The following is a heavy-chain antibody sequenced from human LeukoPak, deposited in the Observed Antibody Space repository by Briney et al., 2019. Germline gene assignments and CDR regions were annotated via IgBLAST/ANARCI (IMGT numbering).Heavy chain of an antibody. Sequence: GGSLRLSCAASGFTFSSYEMNWVRQAPGKGLEWVSSIRSRGSTIYYADSVKGRFTISRDNAKNSLYLQMNSLRAEDTAVYYCARGVTYYYDSSGYYVGSFYDYWGQGTLVTVSS. CDR3: ARGVTYYYDSSGYYVGSFYDY. CDR1: GFTFSSYE. J-gene: IGHJ4*02. V-gene: IGHV3-48*03. CDR2: IRSRGSTI. D-gene: IGHD3-22*01.